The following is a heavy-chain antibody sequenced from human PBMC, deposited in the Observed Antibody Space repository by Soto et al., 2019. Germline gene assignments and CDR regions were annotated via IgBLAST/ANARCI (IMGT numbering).Heavy chain of an antibody. V-gene: IGHV1-18*04. D-gene: IGHD2-15*01. CDR1: GYTFTSYG. CDR2: ISAYNGNT. Sequence: ASVKVSCKATGYTFTSYGISWVRQASGQGLEWMGWISAYNGNTNYAQKLQGRVTMTTDTSTSTAYMELRSLRSDDTAVYYCARGGCSGGSCYAQGYYYGMDVWGQGTTVTVSS. J-gene: IGHJ6*02. CDR3: ARGGCSGGSCYAQGYYYGMDV.